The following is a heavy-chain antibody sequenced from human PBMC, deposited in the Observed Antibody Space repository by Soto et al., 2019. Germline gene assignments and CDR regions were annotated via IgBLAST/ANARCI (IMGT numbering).Heavy chain of an antibody. CDR2: IYYSGST. J-gene: IGHJ4*02. CDR3: ARPSSGWYRFDY. V-gene: IGHV4-39*01. CDR1: GGSISSNSYY. D-gene: IGHD6-19*01. Sequence: PSETLSLTCTVSGGSISSNSYYWGWIRQSPGKGLEWIGSIYYSGSTYYSPSLNSRVTISVDTSNNQFSLKLTSVTAADTAVYYCARPSSGWYRFDYWGQGTLVTVSS.